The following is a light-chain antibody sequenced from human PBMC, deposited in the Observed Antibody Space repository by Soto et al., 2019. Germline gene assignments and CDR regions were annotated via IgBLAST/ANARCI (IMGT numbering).Light chain of an antibody. CDR3: SSYPGSSTLI. J-gene: IGLJ2*01. Sequence: QSALTQPASVSGSPGQSITISCTGSRSDVGGYNSVSWFQEHPGKAPKLLIYDVSYRPSGVSNRFSGSKSASTASLTISGLQAEDEAIYYCSSYPGSSTLIFGGGTKLTVL. V-gene: IGLV2-14*01. CDR1: RSDVGGYNS. CDR2: DVS.